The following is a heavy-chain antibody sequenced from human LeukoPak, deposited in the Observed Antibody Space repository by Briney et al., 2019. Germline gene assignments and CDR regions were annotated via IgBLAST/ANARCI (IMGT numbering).Heavy chain of an antibody. J-gene: IGHJ4*02. V-gene: IGHV1-69*05. CDR3: ARSQGGYDFWSGYHHRPYYFDY. Sequence: ASVKVSCKASGCTFSSYAISWVRQAPGQGLEWMGGIIPIFGTANYAQKFQGRVTITTDEPTSTAYMELSSLRSEDTAVYYCARSQGGYDFWSGYHHRPYYFDYWGQGTLVTVSS. CDR2: IIPIFGTA. CDR1: GCTFSSYA. D-gene: IGHD3-3*01.